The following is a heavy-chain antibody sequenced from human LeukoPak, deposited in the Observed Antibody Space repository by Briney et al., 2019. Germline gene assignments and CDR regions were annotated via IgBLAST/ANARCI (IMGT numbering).Heavy chain of an antibody. Sequence: ASVKVSCNASGYTLTNYAIHWVRQAPGQRLEWMGWFNSDTGNTEYSQKFQGRVSISRDTSANTAYMEVNRLRPEDTAVFYCVRGGPNKSGWTLDYWGQGTLVTVSS. D-gene: IGHD6-19*01. CDR2: FNSDTGNT. J-gene: IGHJ4*02. V-gene: IGHV1-3*01. CDR1: GYTLTNYA. CDR3: VRGGPNKSGWTLDY.